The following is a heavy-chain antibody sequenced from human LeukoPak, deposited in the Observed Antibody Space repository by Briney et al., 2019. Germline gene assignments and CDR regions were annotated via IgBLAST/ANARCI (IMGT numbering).Heavy chain of an antibody. CDR3: ARGRVVATIRYYRNWFDP. Sequence: SETLPLTCTVSGGSISSSSYYWGWIRQPPGKGLEWIGSIYYSGSTNYNPSLKSRVTISVDTSKNQFSLKLSSVTAADTAVYYCARGRVVATIRYYRNWFDPWGQGTLVTVSS. V-gene: IGHV4-39*07. D-gene: IGHD5-12*01. J-gene: IGHJ5*02. CDR2: IYYSGST. CDR1: GGSISSSSYY.